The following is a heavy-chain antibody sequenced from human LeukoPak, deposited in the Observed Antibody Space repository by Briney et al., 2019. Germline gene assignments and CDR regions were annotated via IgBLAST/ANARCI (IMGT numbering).Heavy chain of an antibody. Sequence: SETLFLTCTVSGGSISSSHYYWGWIRQTPGKGLEWIGTIYYSGTTYYNPSLERRATISEDTSKNQFSLTLRSVTAADTAVYYCARQISDYYYYYIDVWGKGTTVTVSS. CDR2: IYYSGTT. V-gene: IGHV4-39*01. CDR1: GGSISSSHYY. D-gene: IGHD3-10*01. CDR3: ARQISDYYYYYIDV. J-gene: IGHJ6*03.